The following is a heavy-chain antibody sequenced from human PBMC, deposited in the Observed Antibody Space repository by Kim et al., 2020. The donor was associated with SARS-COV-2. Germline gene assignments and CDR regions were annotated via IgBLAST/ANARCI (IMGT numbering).Heavy chain of an antibody. J-gene: IGHJ3*02. D-gene: IGHD2-15*01. CDR3: ARGLKDGGLLDDGLDI. CDR1: GGSISSYY. Sequence: SETLSLTCTVSGGSISSYYWTWIRQPAGKGLEWIGRMYTSGSTNYNPSLKSRVIMSVDTSKNQFSLKLRSVTAADTAVYYCARGLKDGGLLDDGLDIWGQGTMVTVSS. V-gene: IGHV4-4*07. CDR2: MYTSGST.